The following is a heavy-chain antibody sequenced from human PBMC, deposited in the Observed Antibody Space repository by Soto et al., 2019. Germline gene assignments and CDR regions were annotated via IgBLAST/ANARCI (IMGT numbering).Heavy chain of an antibody. CDR3: ASAGENSNSYYYYGMDV. V-gene: IGHV1-69*01. Sequence: QVQLVQSGAEVKKPGSSVKVSCKASGGTFSSYAISWVRQAPGQGLEWMGGFIPIFGTANYAQKFQGRVTITADESTSTAYMELSSLRSEDTAVYYCASAGENSNSYYYYGMDVWGQGTTVTVSS. CDR2: FIPIFGTA. J-gene: IGHJ6*02. CDR1: GGTFSSYA. D-gene: IGHD6-6*01.